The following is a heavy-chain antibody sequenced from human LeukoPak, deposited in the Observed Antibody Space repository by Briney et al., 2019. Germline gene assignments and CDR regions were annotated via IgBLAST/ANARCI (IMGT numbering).Heavy chain of an antibody. CDR1: GGSFSGYY. Sequence: SETLSLTCAVYGGSFSGYYWSWIRQPPGKGLEWIGEINHSGSTNYNPSLKSRVTISVDTSKNQFSLKLSSVTAADTAVYYCARGKFVLRFLEWFNRYFDYWGQGTLVTVSS. CDR3: ARGKFVLRFLEWFNRYFDY. V-gene: IGHV4-34*01. J-gene: IGHJ4*02. CDR2: INHSGST. D-gene: IGHD3-3*01.